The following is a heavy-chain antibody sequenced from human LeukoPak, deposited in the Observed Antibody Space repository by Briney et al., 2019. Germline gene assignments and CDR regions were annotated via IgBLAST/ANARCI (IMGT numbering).Heavy chain of an antibody. Sequence: MPSETLSLTCTVSGGSISSSSYYWGWIRQPPGKGLEWIGSIYYSGSTYYNPSLKSRVNIPVDTSKNQFSLKLSSVTAADTAVYYCASYYGSGSERNFDYWGQGTLVTVSS. D-gene: IGHD3-10*01. J-gene: IGHJ4*02. CDR1: GGSISSSSYY. V-gene: IGHV4-39*01. CDR2: IYYSGST. CDR3: ASYYGSGSERNFDY.